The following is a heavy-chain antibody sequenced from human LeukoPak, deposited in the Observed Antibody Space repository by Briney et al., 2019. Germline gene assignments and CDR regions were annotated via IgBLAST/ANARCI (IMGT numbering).Heavy chain of an antibody. CDR3: ARAGGYSGYDYLYYYYYYMDV. Sequence: GGSLRLSCAASGFTFDDYAMHWVRQAPGKGLEWVAVISYDGSDKYYADSVKGRFTISRDNSKNTLYLQMNSLRAEDTAVYYCARAGGYSGYDYLYYYYYYMDVWGKGTTVTVSS. J-gene: IGHJ6*03. CDR2: ISYDGSDK. D-gene: IGHD5-12*01. V-gene: IGHV3-30*01. CDR1: GFTFDDYA.